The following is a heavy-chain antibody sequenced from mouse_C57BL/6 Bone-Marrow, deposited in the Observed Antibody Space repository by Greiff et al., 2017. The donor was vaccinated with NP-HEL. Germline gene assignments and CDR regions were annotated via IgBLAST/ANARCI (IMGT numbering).Heavy chain of an antibody. CDR1: GFNIKDDY. CDR3: TRYDYDRFAY. Sequence: VPLQPSGAELVRPGASVKLSCTASGFNIKDDYMHWVKQRPEQGLEWIGWIDPENGDTEYASKFQGKATITADTSSNTAYLQLSSLTSEDTAVYYCTRYDYDRFAYWGQGTLVTVSA. D-gene: IGHD2-4*01. J-gene: IGHJ3*01. CDR2: IDPENGDT. V-gene: IGHV14-4*01.